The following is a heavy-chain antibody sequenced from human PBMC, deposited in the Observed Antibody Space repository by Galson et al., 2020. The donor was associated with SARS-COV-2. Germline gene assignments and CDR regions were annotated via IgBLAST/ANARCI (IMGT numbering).Heavy chain of an antibody. CDR3: ARDGNYYDSSGYLANRNNAFDI. V-gene: IGHV4-59*12. Sequence: ASETLSLTCTVSGGSISPYYWSWIRQPPGKGLEWIGYIYYSGSTNYNPSLQSRLTISMDRSKNQFSLQLSSVTAADTAVYYCARDGNYYDSSGYLANRNNAFDIWGQGTMVTVSS. CDR2: IYYSGST. J-gene: IGHJ3*02. CDR1: GGSISPYY. D-gene: IGHD3-22*01.